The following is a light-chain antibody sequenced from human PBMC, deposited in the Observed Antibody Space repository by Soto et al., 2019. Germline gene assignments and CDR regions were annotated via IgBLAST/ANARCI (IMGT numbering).Light chain of an antibody. J-gene: IGLJ2*01. CDR3: CSYTDSSTRVV. CDR2: DVT. CDR1: SSDIGGYNY. V-gene: IGLV2-14*03. Sequence: QSVLTQPASVSGSPGQSITISCTGTSSDIGGYNYVSWYQHHPGKAPKLMIYDVTNRPSGDSNRFSGSKSGKTASLTISGLQAEDEADYYCCSYTDSSTRVVFGGGTKLTVL.